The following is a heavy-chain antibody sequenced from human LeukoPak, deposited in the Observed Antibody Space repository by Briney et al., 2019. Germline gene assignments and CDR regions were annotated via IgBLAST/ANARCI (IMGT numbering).Heavy chain of an antibody. V-gene: IGHV3-13*01. Sequence: PGGSLRLSCAASGFTFSSYDMHWVRQATGKDLEWVSAIGTAGDTYYPGSVKGRFTISRENAKNSLYLQMNSLRAGDTAAYYCARALYSSSHENWFDPWGQGTLVTVSS. CDR1: GFTFSSYD. D-gene: IGHD6-6*01. CDR3: ARALYSSSHENWFDP. CDR2: IGTAGDT. J-gene: IGHJ5*02.